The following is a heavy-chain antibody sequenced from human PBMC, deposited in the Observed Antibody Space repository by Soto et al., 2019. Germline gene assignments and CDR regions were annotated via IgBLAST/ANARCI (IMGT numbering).Heavy chain of an antibody. CDR1: GGSISSYY. V-gene: IGHV4-59*08. CDR3: ARRSWIIDSGSYYNVFDY. CDR2: IYYSGST. J-gene: IGHJ4*02. D-gene: IGHD3-10*01. Sequence: SETLSLTCTVSGGSISSYYWSWIRQPPGKGLEWIGYIYYSGSTNYNPSLKSRVTISVDTSKNQFSLKLSSVTAADTAVYYCARRSWIIDSGSYYNVFDYWGQGTLVTVSS.